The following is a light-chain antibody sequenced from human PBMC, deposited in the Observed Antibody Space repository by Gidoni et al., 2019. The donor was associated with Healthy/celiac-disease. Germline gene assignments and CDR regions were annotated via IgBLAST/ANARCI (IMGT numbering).Light chain of an antibody. CDR1: QGISSY. V-gene: IGKV1-9*01. Sequence: DIQLTQSPSFLSASVGDRVTITCRASQGISSYLAWYQQKPGKAPKLLIYAASTLQSGVPSRFSGSGSGTEFTLTISSLQPEDFATYYCQQLNSYPWTFXQGTKVEIK. J-gene: IGKJ1*01. CDR2: AAS. CDR3: QQLNSYPWT.